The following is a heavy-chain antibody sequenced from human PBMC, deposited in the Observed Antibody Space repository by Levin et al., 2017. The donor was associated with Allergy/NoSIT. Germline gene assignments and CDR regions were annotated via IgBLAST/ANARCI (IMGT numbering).Heavy chain of an antibody. J-gene: IGHJ4*02. Sequence: ASVKVSCKASGYTFISFGISWVRQAPGQGPEWMGWISVYNGDTNYAQKFQGRVTMTTDTSTRTAYMELRSLRSDYTPVYYCARGGDGYNYLAYWGQGTLVTVSS. CDR3: ARGGDGYNYLAY. CDR1: GYTFISFG. V-gene: IGHV1-18*01. D-gene: IGHD5-24*01. CDR2: ISVYNGDT.